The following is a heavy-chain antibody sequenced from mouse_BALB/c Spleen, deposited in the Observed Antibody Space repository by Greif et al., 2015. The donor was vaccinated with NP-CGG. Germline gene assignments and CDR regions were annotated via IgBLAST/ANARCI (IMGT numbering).Heavy chain of an antibody. V-gene: IGHV1-12*01. D-gene: IGHD2-14*01. Sequence: QVQLQQSGAELVKPGASVKISCKASGYTFTSYNMHWVKQTPGQGLEWIGAIYPGNGDTSYNQKFKGKATLTAGKSSSTAYMQLSSLTSEDSAVYYCAMRSDRYDGIFAYWGQGTLVTVSA. CDR1: GYTFTSYN. CDR2: IYPGNGDT. J-gene: IGHJ3*01. CDR3: AMRSDRYDGIFAY.